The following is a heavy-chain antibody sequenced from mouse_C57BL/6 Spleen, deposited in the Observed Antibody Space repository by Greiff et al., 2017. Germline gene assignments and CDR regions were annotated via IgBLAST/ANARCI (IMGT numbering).Heavy chain of an antibody. V-gene: IGHV1-55*01. D-gene: IGHD2-3*01. J-gene: IGHJ1*03. CDR1: GYTFTSYW. CDR2: IYPGSGST. CDR3: ARSGYSGYWYFDV. Sequence: QVQLQQPGAELVKPGASVKMSCKASGYTFTSYWITWVRQRPGQGLEWFGDIYPGSGSTNYNEKFKSKATLTVDTSSSTAYMQLSRLTSADSAVYYCARSGYSGYWYFDVWGTGTTVTVSS.